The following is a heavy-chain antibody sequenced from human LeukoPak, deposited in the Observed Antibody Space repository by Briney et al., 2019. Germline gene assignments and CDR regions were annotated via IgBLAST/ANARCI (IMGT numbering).Heavy chain of an antibody. D-gene: IGHD3-10*01. CDR2: VIPISGTA. V-gene: IGHV1-69*13. CDR1: GGTFSSYA. J-gene: IGHJ6*03. Sequence: ASVKVSCKASGGTFSSYAISWVRQAPGQGLEWMGGVIPISGTANYAQKFQGRVTITADESTSTAYMELSSLRSEDTAVYYCASQEYYYGSGSYYYYYYYMDVWGKGTTVTVSS. CDR3: ASQEYYYGSGSYYYYYYYMDV.